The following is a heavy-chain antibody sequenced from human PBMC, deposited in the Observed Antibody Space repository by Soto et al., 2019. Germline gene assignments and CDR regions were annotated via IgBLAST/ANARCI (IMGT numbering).Heavy chain of an antibody. CDR2: ISSNGGST. CDR1: GFTFSSYA. V-gene: IGHV3-64*01. D-gene: IGHD4-17*01. J-gene: IGHJ4*02. Sequence: EVQLVESGGGLVQPGGSLRLSCAASGFTFSSYAMHWVRQAPGKGLEYVSAISSNGGSTYYANSVKGRFTISRDNSKNTLYLQMGSLRAEDMAVYYCARSRIFYGDSPNYFDYWGQGTLVTVSS. CDR3: ARSRIFYGDSPNYFDY.